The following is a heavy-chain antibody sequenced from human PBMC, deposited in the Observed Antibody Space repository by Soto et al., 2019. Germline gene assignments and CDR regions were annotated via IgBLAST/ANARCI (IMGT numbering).Heavy chain of an antibody. J-gene: IGHJ4*02. CDR2: IIPILTIT. Sequence: QVQLGQSGAEVKKPGSSVKVSCKASGDTFSSYTFSWVRQAPGQGLEWMGRIIPILTITNYAQKFQGRVTITADKSTSTGYMELSSLRSEDTAVYYCAREGVGATGAYWGQGTLVTVSS. V-gene: IGHV1-69*08. CDR1: GDTFSSYT. D-gene: IGHD1-26*01. CDR3: AREGVGATGAY.